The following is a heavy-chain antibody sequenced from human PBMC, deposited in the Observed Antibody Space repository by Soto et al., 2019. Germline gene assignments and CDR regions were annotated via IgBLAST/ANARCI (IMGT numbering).Heavy chain of an antibody. CDR3: ASHPPAAPPLTYYYSRDV. V-gene: IGHV5-51*01. Sequence: PGESLKISCKGSGYSFTSYWIGWVRQMPGKGLEWMGIIYPGDSDTRYSPSFQGQVTISADKSISTAYLQWSSLKASDTAMYYCASHPPAAPPLTYYYSRDVGGKGTRFTFP. CDR1: GYSFTSYW. D-gene: IGHD6-13*01. J-gene: IGHJ6*03. CDR2: IYPGDSDT.